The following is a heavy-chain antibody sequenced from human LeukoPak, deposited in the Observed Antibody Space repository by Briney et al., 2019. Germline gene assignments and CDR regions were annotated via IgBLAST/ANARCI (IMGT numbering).Heavy chain of an antibody. CDR3: ARSSGVVIHNWFDP. CDR2: IYYSGST. D-gene: IGHD3-3*01. V-gene: IGHV4-39*01. Sequence: PSETLSLTCTVSGGSIRGSSYYWVWIRQPPGRGLEWIGTIYYSGSTYYNPSLKSRVTISADTSKNQLSLKVRSVTAADTAVYYCARSSGVVIHNWFDPWGQGTLVTVSS. CDR1: GGSIRGSSYY. J-gene: IGHJ5*02.